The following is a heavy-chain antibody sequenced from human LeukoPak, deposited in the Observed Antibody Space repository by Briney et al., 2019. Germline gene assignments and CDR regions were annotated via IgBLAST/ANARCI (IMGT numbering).Heavy chain of an antibody. CDR1: GGSFSGYY. CDR3: ARGYCSSTRRSGFLDY. V-gene: IGHV4-34*01. D-gene: IGHD2-2*01. CDR2: INHSGST. Sequence: SETLSLTCAVYGGSFSGYYWSWIRQPPGKGLEWIGEINHSGSTNYNPSLKSRVTISVDTSKNQFSLKLSSVTAADAAVYCCARGYCSSTRRSGFLDYWGQGTLVTVSP. J-gene: IGHJ4*02.